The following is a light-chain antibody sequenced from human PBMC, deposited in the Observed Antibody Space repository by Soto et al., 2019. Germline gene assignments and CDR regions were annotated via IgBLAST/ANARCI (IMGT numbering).Light chain of an antibody. Sequence: QSVLTQPASVSGSPGQSITISCTGTNSDIGAYNYVSWYQQHPGKAPKLMIYDVSNWPSGVSDRFSGSKSGNTASLTIAGLQAEDEADYYCSSYTTGTSVVFGGGTKVTVL. J-gene: IGLJ2*01. CDR3: SSYTTGTSVV. CDR2: DVS. V-gene: IGLV2-14*01. CDR1: NSDIGAYNY.